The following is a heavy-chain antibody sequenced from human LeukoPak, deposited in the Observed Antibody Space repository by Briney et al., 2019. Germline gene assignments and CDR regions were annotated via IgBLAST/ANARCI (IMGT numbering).Heavy chain of an antibody. Sequence: ASVKVSCKASGYTFTSYGISWVRQAPGQGLEWMGWISAYNGNTNYAQKLQGRVTMTTDTSTSTAYMELRSLRSDDTAVYYCARGQYSGSWYVDHYFDYWGQGTLVTVSS. D-gene: IGHD6-13*01. CDR1: GYTFTSYG. CDR3: ARGQYSGSWYVDHYFDY. V-gene: IGHV1-18*01. J-gene: IGHJ4*02. CDR2: ISAYNGNT.